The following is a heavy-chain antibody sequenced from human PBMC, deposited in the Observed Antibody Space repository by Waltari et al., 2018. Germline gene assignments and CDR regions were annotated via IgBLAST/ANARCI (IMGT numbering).Heavy chain of an antibody. Sequence: EVQLVESGGGLVTSGGSLRLSCAASGFTFRIYNMNWLRQAPGKGLEWVSSISATSGHIYYADSLEGRFTISRDNAKNSLHLQIDSLRAEDTAVYYCAREAVVGATPDFDYWGQGTLVTVSS. D-gene: IGHD1-26*01. CDR3: AREAVVGATPDFDY. CDR1: GFTFRIYN. V-gene: IGHV3-21*02. J-gene: IGHJ4*02. CDR2: ISATSGHI.